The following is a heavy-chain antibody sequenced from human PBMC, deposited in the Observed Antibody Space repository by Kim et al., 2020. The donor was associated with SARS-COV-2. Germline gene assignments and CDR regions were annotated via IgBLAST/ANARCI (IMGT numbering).Heavy chain of an antibody. J-gene: IGHJ4*02. V-gene: IGHV3-7*01. Sequence: GGSLRLSCAASGFTFSSYWMSWVRQAPGKGLEWVANIKQDGSEKYYVDSVKGRFTISRDNAKNSLYLQMNSLRAEDTAVYYCARFPSNFKQQLVCDYWGQGTLVTVSS. CDR3: ARFPSNFKQQLVCDY. D-gene: IGHD6-13*01. CDR1: GFTFSSYW. CDR2: IKQDGSEK.